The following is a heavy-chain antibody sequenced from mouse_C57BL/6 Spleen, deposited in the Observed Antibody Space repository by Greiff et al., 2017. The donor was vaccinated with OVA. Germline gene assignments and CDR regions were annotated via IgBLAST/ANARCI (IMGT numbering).Heavy chain of an antibody. V-gene: IGHV1-62-2*01. Sequence: QVHVKQSGAELVKPGASVKLSCKASGYTFTEYTIHWVKQRSGQGLEWIGWVYPGSGSTKYNEKFKDKATLTADKSSSTVYMERSRMTSDDAAVYFCARHERHYDYDWYFDVWGTGTTVTVSS. CDR1: GYTFTEYT. CDR3: ARHERHYDYDWYFDV. J-gene: IGHJ1*03. D-gene: IGHD2-4*01. CDR2: VYPGSGST.